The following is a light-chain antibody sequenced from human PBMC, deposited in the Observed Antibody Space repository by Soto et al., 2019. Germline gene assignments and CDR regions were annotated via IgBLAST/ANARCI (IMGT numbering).Light chain of an antibody. CDR3: TSYTTSSTGV. V-gene: IGLV2-14*01. CDR2: DVN. J-gene: IGLJ3*02. Sequence: QSALTQPASVSGSPGQSFTISCTGTSSDGGAYNYVSWCQQHPGKAPKLIIYDVNHRPSGVSDRFSGSKSGNTASLTISGLQADDEAYYYCTSYTTSSTGVFGGGTKVTVL. CDR1: SSDGGAYNY.